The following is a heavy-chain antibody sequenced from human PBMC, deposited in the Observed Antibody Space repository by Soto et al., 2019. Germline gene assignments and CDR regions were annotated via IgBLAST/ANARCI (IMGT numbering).Heavy chain of an antibody. Sequence: PGGSLRHSFAASGFAYRGYAMSVILQVLGKGLELVSIFCCSGDNTYYADSVRGRFTISRDNSKNTLYLQMNSLRAEDTAVYYCAKETLGYCSSGSCRIDYWGQGT. J-gene: IGHJ4*02. CDR3: AKETLGYCSSGSCRIDY. CDR1: GFAYRGYA. D-gene: IGHD2-15*01. CDR2: FCCSGDNT. V-gene: IGHV3-23*01.